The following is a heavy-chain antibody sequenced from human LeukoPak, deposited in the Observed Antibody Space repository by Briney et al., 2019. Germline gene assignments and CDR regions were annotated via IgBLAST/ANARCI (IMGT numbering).Heavy chain of an antibody. V-gene: IGHV1-69*05. Sequence: GASVKVSCKASGGTFSTYTINWVRQAPGQGLEWMGRIIPIFGTPNYAQKFQGRVTITMDESTATVYMELSSLRSEDTAVYYCARRKKTKYDSSGYYYHDAFDIWGQGTMVTVSS. CDR1: GGTFSTYT. CDR2: IIPIFGTP. CDR3: ARRKKTKYDSSGYYYHDAFDI. D-gene: IGHD3-22*01. J-gene: IGHJ3*02.